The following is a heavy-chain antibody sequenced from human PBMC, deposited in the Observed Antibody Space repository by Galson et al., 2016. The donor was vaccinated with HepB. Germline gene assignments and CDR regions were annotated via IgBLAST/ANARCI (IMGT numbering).Heavy chain of an antibody. CDR1: GFTFHDYA. CDR3: ANERTGSYYFAY. V-gene: IGHV3-43*01. CDR2: ISWDGGST. D-gene: IGHD6-19*01. Sequence: SLRLSCAASGFTFHDYAMHWVRQAPGRGLEWVSVISWDGGSTYYADSVKGRCTISRDNSKNALYLQMNSLTTEDTALYYCANERTGSYYFAYWGQGTLVTVSS. J-gene: IGHJ4*02.